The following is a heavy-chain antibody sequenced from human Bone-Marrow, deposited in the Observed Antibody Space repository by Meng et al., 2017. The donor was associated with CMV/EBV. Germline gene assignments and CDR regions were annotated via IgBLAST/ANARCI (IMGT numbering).Heavy chain of an antibody. CDR2: MNPNSGNT. Sequence: ASVKVSCKASGYTFTSYDINWVRQATGQGLEWMGWMNPNSGNTGYAQKFQGRVTITTDESTSTAYMELSSLRSEDTAVYYCARVQIRSSAYVLDYWGQGTLVTGSS. D-gene: IGHD2-21*01. CDR1: GYTFTSYD. J-gene: IGHJ4*02. V-gene: IGHV1-8*03. CDR3: ARVQIRSSAYVLDY.